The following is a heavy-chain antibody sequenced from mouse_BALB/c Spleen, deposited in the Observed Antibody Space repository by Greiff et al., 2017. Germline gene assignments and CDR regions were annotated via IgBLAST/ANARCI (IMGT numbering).Heavy chain of an antibody. CDR2: INPYNDGT. J-gene: IGHJ3*01. Sequence: VQLQQSGPELVKPGASVKMSCKASGYTFTSYVMHWVKQKPGQGLEWIGYINPYNDGTKYNEKFKGKATLTSDKSSSTAYMELSSLTSKDSAVYYCARGYGPAWFANWGQGTLVTVSA. CDR1: GYTFTSYV. CDR3: ARGYGPAWFAN. V-gene: IGHV1-14*01. D-gene: IGHD2-10*02.